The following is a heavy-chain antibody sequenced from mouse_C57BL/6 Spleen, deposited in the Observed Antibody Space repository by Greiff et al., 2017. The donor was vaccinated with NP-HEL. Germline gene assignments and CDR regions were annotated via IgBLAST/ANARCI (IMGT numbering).Heavy chain of an antibody. D-gene: IGHD2-5*01. Sequence: QVQLQQSGAELVKPGASVKMSCKASGYTFTNYWIGWAKQRPGHGLEWIGDIYPGGGYTNYNEKFKGKATLTADKSSSTAYMQFSSLTSEDSAIYYCARSAYYSNHYYAMDYWGQGTSVTVSS. J-gene: IGHJ4*01. CDR3: ARSAYYSNHYYAMDY. V-gene: IGHV1-63*01. CDR1: GYTFTNYW. CDR2: IYPGGGYT.